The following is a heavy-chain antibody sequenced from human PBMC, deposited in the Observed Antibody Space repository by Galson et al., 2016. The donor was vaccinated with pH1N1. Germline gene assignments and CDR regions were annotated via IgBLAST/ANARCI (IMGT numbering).Heavy chain of an antibody. CDR2: IDPSDSYT. CDR1: GYNFPTYW. D-gene: IGHD1-7*01. V-gene: IGHV5-10-1*01. CDR3: ARQMTPPWHYFHHLDV. J-gene: IGHJ6*02. Sequence: QSGAEVKKPGESLRISCKGSGYNFPTYWINWVRQMPGKGLEWMGRIDPSDSYTNYRPSFQGRVTISTDTSVSTAFLVLNNLKASDTAVYYCARQMTPPWHYFHHLDVWGQGTTVTVSS.